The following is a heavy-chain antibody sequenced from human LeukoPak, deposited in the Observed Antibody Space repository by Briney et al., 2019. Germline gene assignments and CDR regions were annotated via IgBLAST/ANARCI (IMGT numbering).Heavy chain of an antibody. CDR2: IIPIFGTA. Sequence: ASVKVSCKASGGTFSSYAISWVRQAPGQGLEWMGGIIPIFGTANYAQKFQGRVTITADESTSTAYMELSSLRYEDTAVYYCARAQEPYCSSTSCPKSWFDPWGQGTLVTVSS. J-gene: IGHJ5*02. CDR1: GGTFSSYA. CDR3: ARAQEPYCSSTSCPKSWFDP. D-gene: IGHD2-2*01. V-gene: IGHV1-69*13.